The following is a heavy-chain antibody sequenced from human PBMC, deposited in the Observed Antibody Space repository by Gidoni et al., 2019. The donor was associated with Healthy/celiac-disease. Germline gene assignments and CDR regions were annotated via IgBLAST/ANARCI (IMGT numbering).Heavy chain of an antibody. V-gene: IGHV1-69*01. CDR2: IIPIFGTA. CDR1: GGTFSSSA. Sequence: QVQLVQSGAEVTKPGSSVKVSCKASGGTFSSSAISWVRQAPGQGLEWMGGIIPIFGTANYAQKFQGRVTITADESTSTAYMELSSLRSEDTAVYYCARGSYDILTGYYIGAGYYYYMDVWGKGTTVTVSS. J-gene: IGHJ6*03. D-gene: IGHD3-9*01. CDR3: ARGSYDILTGYYIGAGYYYYMDV.